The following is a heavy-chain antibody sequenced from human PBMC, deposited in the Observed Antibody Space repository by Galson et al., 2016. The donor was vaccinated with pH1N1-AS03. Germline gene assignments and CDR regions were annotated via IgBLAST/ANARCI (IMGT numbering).Heavy chain of an antibody. Sequence: SLRLSCAASGFTVSNNYVAWVRQAPGKGLEWVSVIYRGGGTHYADSVKGRFTTSRDNSKNTVHLQMSSLRAEDTAIYYCARGKRDAFWGEGTLVTVSS. V-gene: IGHV3-66*01. CDR1: GFTVSNNY. CDR3: ARGKRDAF. J-gene: IGHJ4*02. CDR2: IYRGGGT.